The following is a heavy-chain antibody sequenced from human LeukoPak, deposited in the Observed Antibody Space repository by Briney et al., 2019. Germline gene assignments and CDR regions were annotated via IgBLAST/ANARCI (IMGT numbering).Heavy chain of an antibody. V-gene: IGHV4-39*07. D-gene: IGHD3-3*01. J-gene: IGHJ5*02. CDR3: ARDPLFSGWFDP. CDR2: IYYSGST. Sequence: SETLSLTCTVSGGSISSSSYYWGWIRQPPGKGLEWIGSIYYSGSTYYNPSLKSRVTISVDTSKNQFSLKLSSVTAADTAVYYCARDPLFSGWFDPWGQGTLVTVSS. CDR1: GGSISSSSYY.